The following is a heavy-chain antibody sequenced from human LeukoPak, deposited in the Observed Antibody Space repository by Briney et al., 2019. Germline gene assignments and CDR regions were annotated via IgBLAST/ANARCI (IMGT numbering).Heavy chain of an antibody. D-gene: IGHD6-19*01. V-gene: IGHV3-7*03. CDR2: IKQDGSEK. Sequence: SGESLRLSCAASGFTFGAYYMTWVRQAPGKGLEWVANIKQDGSEKYYVDSVKGRFTISRDNANNSLYLQMNSLRAEDTAVYYCARMSGIAVAAIWISYFAYWGQGTLVTVSS. CDR3: ARMSGIAVAAIWISYFAY. CDR1: GFTFGAYY. J-gene: IGHJ4*02.